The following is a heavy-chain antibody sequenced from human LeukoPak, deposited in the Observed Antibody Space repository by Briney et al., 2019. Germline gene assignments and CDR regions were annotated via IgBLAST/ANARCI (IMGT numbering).Heavy chain of an antibody. CDR2: TSGSDTST. J-gene: IGHJ4*02. CDR1: GFTFSNYS. D-gene: IGHD2-2*02. Sequence: GGSLGLSCAASGFTFSNYSMTWVRQAPGKGLEWVSSTSGSDTSTYYADSVKGRFTISRDNSKNTLELQMDSLRAEDTAVYYCTKARSASSSSCYNYWGQGILVTVSS. V-gene: IGHV3-23*01. CDR3: TKARSASSSSCYNY.